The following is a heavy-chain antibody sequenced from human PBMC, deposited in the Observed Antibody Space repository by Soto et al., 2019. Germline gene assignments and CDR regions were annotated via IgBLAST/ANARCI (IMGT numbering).Heavy chain of an antibody. CDR1: GFTFSNYA. Sequence: PGGSLRLSCAASGFTFSNYAMHWVRQAPGKGFEWVSVILSHGRNKFYADSVKGRFTISRDNSKNTLFLQLNNLRTDDTAVYYCARGLGWSDARHYCDPWGEGTVVTV. D-gene: IGHD1-1*01. CDR3: ARGLGWSDARHYCDP. J-gene: IGHJ5*02. CDR2: ILSHGRNK. V-gene: IGHV3-30*01.